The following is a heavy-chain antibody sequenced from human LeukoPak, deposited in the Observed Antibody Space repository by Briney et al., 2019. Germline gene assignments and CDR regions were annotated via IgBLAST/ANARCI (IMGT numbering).Heavy chain of an antibody. Sequence: ASVEVSCKASGYTFTSYAMNWVRQAPGQGLEWMGWINTNTGNPTYAQGFTGRFVFSLDTSVSTAYLQISSLKAEDTAVYYCARGVSKQWLAQTFFDYWGQGTLVTVSS. V-gene: IGHV7-4-1*02. CDR3: ARGVSKQWLAQTFFDY. CDR1: GYTFTSYA. J-gene: IGHJ4*02. D-gene: IGHD6-19*01. CDR2: INTNTGNP.